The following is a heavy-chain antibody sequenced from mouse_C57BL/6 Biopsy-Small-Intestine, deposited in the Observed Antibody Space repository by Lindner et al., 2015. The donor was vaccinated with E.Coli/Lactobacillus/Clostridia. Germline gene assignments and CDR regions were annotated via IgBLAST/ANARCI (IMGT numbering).Heavy chain of an antibody. CDR1: GYTFTSYT. D-gene: IGHD2-5*01. CDR3: ARRAYSNFGFDY. CDR2: INPSSGYI. J-gene: IGHJ2*01. Sequence: VQLQESGAELARPGASVKMSCKASGYTFTSYTIHWVKQRPGQGLEWIGYINPSSGYIKYNQKFKDKATLTADKSSSTAYMQLSSLTSEDSAVYCCARRAYSNFGFDYWGQGITLTVSS. V-gene: IGHV1-4*01.